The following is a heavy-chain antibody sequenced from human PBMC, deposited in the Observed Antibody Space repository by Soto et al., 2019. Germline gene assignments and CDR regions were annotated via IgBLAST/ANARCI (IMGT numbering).Heavy chain of an antibody. Sequence: SETLSLTCAVSASSISSAYFWGWIRQPPGKGLEWIATIFHTGGTYYNPSLKSRVTISVDTSNNQFSLRLNSVTAADTALYFCARTWLAGRTPADAFHIWGQATMVTVS. CDR3: ARTWLAGRTPADAFHI. D-gene: IGHD2-2*01. CDR1: ASSISSAYF. CDR2: IFHTGGT. J-gene: IGHJ3*02. V-gene: IGHV4-38-2*01.